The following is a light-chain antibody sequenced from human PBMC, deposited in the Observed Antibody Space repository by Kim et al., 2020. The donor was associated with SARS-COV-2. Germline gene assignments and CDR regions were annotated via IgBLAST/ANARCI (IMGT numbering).Light chain of an antibody. CDR2: AAS. CDR1: QGISNY. CDR3: QKYDSAPRT. J-gene: IGKJ1*01. Sequence: GSVGDRVTITCRASQGISNYLAWYQQKPGKVPKLLIYAASTLQSGVPSRFTGSGSGTDFTLTISSLQPEDVAIYYCQKYDSAPRTFGQGTKVDIK. V-gene: IGKV1-27*01.